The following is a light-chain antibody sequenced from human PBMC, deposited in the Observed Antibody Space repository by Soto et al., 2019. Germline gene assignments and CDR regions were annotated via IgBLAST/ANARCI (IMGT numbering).Light chain of an antibody. V-gene: IGLV2-8*01. Sequence: QSALTQPPSASGSPGQSVTISRTGTSSDVGGYNYVSWYQQHPGKAPKLMIYEVSKRPSGVPDRFSGSKSGNTASLTVSGLQAEDEAHYYCSSDAGSVVFGGGTKLTVL. CDR1: SSDVGGYNY. CDR2: EVS. CDR3: SSDAGSVV. J-gene: IGLJ2*01.